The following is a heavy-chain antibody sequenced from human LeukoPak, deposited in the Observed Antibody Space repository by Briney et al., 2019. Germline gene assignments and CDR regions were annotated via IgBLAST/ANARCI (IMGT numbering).Heavy chain of an antibody. CDR3: ARGIQLWSYYYYYYMDV. Sequence: SETLSLTCTVSGGSISSYYWSWIRQPPGKGLEWIGYIYYSGSTNYNPSLKSRVTISVDTSKNQFSLKLSSVTAADTAVYYCARGIQLWSYYYYYYMDVWGKGTTVTVSS. D-gene: IGHD5-18*01. CDR2: IYYSGST. V-gene: IGHV4-59*01. J-gene: IGHJ6*03. CDR1: GGSISSYY.